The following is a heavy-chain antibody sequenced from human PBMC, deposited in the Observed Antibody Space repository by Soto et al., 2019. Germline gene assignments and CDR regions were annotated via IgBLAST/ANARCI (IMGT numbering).Heavy chain of an antibody. Sequence: QVQLVQSGAEEKKPGASVKVSCKASGYTFTSYAMHWVRQAPGQRLEWMGWINAGNGNTKYSQKFQGRVTITRDTSASTAYLELSSLRSEDTAVYYCATSYSRYDYHYYYGMDVWGQGTTVTVSS. J-gene: IGHJ6*02. V-gene: IGHV1-3*05. D-gene: IGHD5-12*01. CDR2: INAGNGNT. CDR1: GYTFTSYA. CDR3: ATSYSRYDYHYYYGMDV.